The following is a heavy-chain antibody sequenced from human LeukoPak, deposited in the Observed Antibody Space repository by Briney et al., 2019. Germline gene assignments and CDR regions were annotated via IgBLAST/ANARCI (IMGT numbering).Heavy chain of an antibody. Sequence: GGSLRLSCAASGFTFSSYAMSWVRQAPGKGLEWVSAISGSGGRTYYADSVKGRFTISRDNAKNSLYLQMNSLRAEDTAVYYCARRVYLIDYWGQGTLVTVSS. CDR3: ARRVYLIDY. V-gene: IGHV3-23*01. J-gene: IGHJ4*02. D-gene: IGHD6-13*01. CDR1: GFTFSSYA. CDR2: ISGSGGRT.